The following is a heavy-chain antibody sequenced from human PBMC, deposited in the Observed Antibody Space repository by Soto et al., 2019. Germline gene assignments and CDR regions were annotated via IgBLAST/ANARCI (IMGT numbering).Heavy chain of an antibody. D-gene: IGHD3-16*02. CDR1: GVTISGSV. CDR3: ARGFQRVTFGGVIVDNDAFDI. V-gene: IGHV3-7*01. CDR2: VKQDGSKQ. Sequence: GSLRLLSAVSGVTISGSVVIGILQAQDKALGGVADVKQDGSKQSKADSVTGRFTIYRDNAKISLYLQMNSLRAEETAVYYCARGFQRVTFGGVIVDNDAFDIWGQGTMVTVSS. J-gene: IGHJ3*02.